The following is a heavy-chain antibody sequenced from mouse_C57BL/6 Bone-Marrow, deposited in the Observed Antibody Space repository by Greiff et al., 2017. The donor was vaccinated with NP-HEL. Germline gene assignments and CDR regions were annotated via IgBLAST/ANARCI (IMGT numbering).Heavy chain of an antibody. CDR1: GYTFTDYN. V-gene: IGHV1-18*01. Sequence: VQLQQSGPELVKPGASVKIPCKASGYTFTDYNMDWVKQSHGKSLEWIGDINPNNGGTIYNQKFKGKATLTVDKSSSTAYMELRSLTSEDTAVYYCAREAFYGRWYFDVWGTGTTVTVSS. CDR3: AREAFYGRWYFDV. D-gene: IGHD1-1*01. J-gene: IGHJ1*03. CDR2: INPNNGGT.